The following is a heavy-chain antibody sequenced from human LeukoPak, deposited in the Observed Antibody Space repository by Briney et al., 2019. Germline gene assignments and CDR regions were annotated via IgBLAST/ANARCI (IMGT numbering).Heavy chain of an antibody. CDR2: IYYTGST. D-gene: IGHD3-9*01. Sequence: PSETLSLTCTVSGGSVSSTEFYWGWIRQPPGKGLQWIGNIYYTGSTYYTPSLNSRVAMSVDTSQNQFSLKMASVTAADTAVYYCARLSKGRYFDYIFDNWGQGTLVTVSS. J-gene: IGHJ4*02. V-gene: IGHV4-39*01. CDR3: ARLSKGRYFDYIFDN. CDR1: GGSVSSTEFY.